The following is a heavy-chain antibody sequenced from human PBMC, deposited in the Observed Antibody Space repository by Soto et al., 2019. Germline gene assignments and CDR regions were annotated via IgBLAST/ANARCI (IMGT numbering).Heavy chain of an antibody. Sequence: PSETLSLTCTVSGGSISSGGYYWSWIRQHPGKGLEHIGYIYYSGGTYSNPSLRSRVTISVDTSKNQFSLKLSSVTAADTAVYYCARDRGGYGWFDPWGQGTLVTVSS. V-gene: IGHV4-31*03. J-gene: IGHJ5*02. D-gene: IGHD5-12*01. CDR3: ARDRGGYGWFDP. CDR2: IYYSGGT. CDR1: GGSISSGGYY.